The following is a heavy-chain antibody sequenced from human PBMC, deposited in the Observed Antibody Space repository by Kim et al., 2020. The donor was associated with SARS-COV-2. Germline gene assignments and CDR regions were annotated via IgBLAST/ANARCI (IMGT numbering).Heavy chain of an antibody. Sequence: ASVKVSCKASGYTFTSYGISWVRQAPGQGLEWMGWISAYNGNTNYAQKLQGRVTMTTDTSTSTAYMELRSLRSDDTAVYYCARDGDDFWSGIPFDYWGQGTLVTVSS. CDR3: ARDGDDFWSGIPFDY. D-gene: IGHD3-3*01. CDR1: GYTFTSYG. V-gene: IGHV1-18*04. CDR2: ISAYNGNT. J-gene: IGHJ4*02.